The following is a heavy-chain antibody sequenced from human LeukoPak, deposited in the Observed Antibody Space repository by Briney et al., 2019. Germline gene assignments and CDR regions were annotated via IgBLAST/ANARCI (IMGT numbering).Heavy chain of an antibody. D-gene: IGHD1-26*01. V-gene: IGHV3-30*02. CDR2: IRYDGSNK. J-gene: IGHJ4*02. CDR1: GFTFRSYG. CDR3: EKEALGGSYLGYFDH. Sequence: PGGSLRHSCAPSGFTFRSYGMHWVRPAPGKGLEWVAFIRYDGSNKYYADSVKGRFTISRDNSKNTLYLQMNSLRAEATAVYYCEKEALGGSYLGYFDHWGQGTLVTVSS.